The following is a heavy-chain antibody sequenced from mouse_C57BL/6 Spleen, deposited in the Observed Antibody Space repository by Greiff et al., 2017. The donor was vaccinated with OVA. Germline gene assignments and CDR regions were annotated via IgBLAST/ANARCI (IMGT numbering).Heavy chain of an antibody. V-gene: IGHV1-42*01. CDR3: ASEATLHAYAMDY. CDR1: GYSFTGYY. CDR2: INPSTSGT. J-gene: IGHJ4*01. Sequence: VQLKESGPELVKPGASVKISCKASGYSFTGYYMNWVKQSPEKSLEWIGEINPSTSGTTYNQKFKAKATLTVDKSSSTAYMQLKSLTSEDSAVYYCASEATLHAYAMDYWGQGTSVTVSS.